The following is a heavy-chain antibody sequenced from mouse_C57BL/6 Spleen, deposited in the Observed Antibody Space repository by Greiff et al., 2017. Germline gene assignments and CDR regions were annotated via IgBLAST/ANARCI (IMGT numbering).Heavy chain of an antibody. Sequence: QVQLQQSGAELVKPGASVKISCKASGYAFSSYWMNWVKQRPGKGLEWLGQIYPGDGDHNYNGKFTGKATLTADKSSSTAYRQLSSLTSEDSAVYFWAGEGDDYGSSPWYFDVWGTGTTGTVSA. CDR1: GYAFSSYW. D-gene: IGHD1-1*01. V-gene: IGHV1-80*01. CDR2: IYPGDGDH. J-gene: IGHJ1*03. CDR3: AGEGDDYGSSPWYFDV.